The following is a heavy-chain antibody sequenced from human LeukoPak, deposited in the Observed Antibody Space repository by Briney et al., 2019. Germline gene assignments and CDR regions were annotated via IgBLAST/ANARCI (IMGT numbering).Heavy chain of an antibody. J-gene: IGHJ4*02. D-gene: IGHD3-10*01. CDR1: GFTFSNAW. V-gene: IGHV3-15*01. CDR3: TTQRSRITMARGVIRSDH. Sequence: KPGGSLRLSCAASGFTFSNAWMSWVRQGPGKGLEWVGRIKSKTDGGTTDYAAPVKGRFTISRDDSKNTLYLQMNSLKTEDTAVYYCTTQRSRITMARGVIRSDHWGQGTLVTVSS. CDR2: IKSKTDGGTT.